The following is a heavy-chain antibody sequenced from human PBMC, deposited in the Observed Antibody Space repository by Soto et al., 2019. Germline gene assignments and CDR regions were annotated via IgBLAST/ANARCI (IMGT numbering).Heavy chain of an antibody. CDR2: ITGSGAVT. J-gene: IGHJ3*02. CDR1: GFSVSESV. V-gene: IGHV3-23*01. CDR3: AKAPLAFDI. Sequence: EVQLLESGGGLVQPGASLRLSCEASGFSVSESVISWVRQAPGKGLEWVSSITGSGAVTYYADSVKGRVTISRDTSKDTVFLQIKSLRVEDTAVYYCAKAPLAFDIWGQGTLVTVSS.